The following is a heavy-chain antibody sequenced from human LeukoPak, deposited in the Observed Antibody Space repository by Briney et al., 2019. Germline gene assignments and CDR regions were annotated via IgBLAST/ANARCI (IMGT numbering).Heavy chain of an antibody. J-gene: IGHJ5*02. CDR3: ARERASNNYNNWLDP. CDR1: GGSFSDYY. CDR2: INHSGSA. D-gene: IGHD4-11*01. V-gene: IGHV4-34*01. Sequence: SKTLPLSCAVYGGSFSDYYWTWIRQPPGKGLEWIGDINHSGSANYNPSLKSRVTISVDRSRNQFYLRLSPVTVADTALYYCARERASNNYNNWLDPWGQGTLVTVSS.